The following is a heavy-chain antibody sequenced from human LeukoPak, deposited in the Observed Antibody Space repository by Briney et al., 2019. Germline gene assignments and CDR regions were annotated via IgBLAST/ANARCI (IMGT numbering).Heavy chain of an antibody. CDR2: IIPIFGTA. Sequence: SVNVSCKASGGTFSSYAISWVRQAPGQGLEWMGGIIPIFGTANYAQKFQGRVTITADKSTSTAYMELSSLRSEDTAVYYCAREEPYGSGSYFRGAHFDYWGQGTLVTVSS. D-gene: IGHD3-10*01. J-gene: IGHJ4*02. CDR3: AREEPYGSGSYFRGAHFDY. CDR1: GGTFSSYA. V-gene: IGHV1-69*06.